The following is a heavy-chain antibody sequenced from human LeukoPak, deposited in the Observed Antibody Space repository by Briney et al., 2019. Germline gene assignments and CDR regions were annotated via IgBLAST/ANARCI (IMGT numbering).Heavy chain of an antibody. J-gene: IGHJ6*03. CDR1: GYSFTSYW. Sequence: GESLKISCKGSGYSFTSYWIGWVRQMPGKGLEWMGIIYPGDSDTRYSPSFQGQVTISADKSISTAYLQWSSLKASDTAMYYCARQSLSYYYGSGSSRHYYYYYMDVWGKGTTVTISS. D-gene: IGHD3-10*01. CDR3: ARQSLSYYYGSGSSRHYYYYYMDV. CDR2: IYPGDSDT. V-gene: IGHV5-51*01.